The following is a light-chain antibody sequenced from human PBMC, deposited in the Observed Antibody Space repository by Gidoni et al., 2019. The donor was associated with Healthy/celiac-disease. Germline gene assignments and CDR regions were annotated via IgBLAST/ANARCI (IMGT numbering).Light chain of an antibody. CDR1: SSNIGAGYD. J-gene: IGLJ2*01. CDR3: QSYDSSLSVV. V-gene: IGLV1-40*01. CDR2: GNS. Sequence: QSVLTQPPSVSGAPGQRVTISCTWRSSNIGAGYDVHWYQQLPGTAPKLLIYGNSNRPSGVPDRFSGSKSGTSASLAITGLQAEDEADYYCQSYDSSLSVVFGGGTKLTVL.